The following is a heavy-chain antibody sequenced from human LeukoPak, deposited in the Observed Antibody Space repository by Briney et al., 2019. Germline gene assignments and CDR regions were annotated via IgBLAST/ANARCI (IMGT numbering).Heavy chain of an antibody. J-gene: IGHJ4*02. Sequence: GASVKVSCKASGGTFSSYAISWARQAPGQGLEWMGRIIPILGIANYAQKFQGRVTITADKSTSTAYMELSSLRSEDTAVYYCASRLRSIAARSGDYWGQGTLVTVSS. CDR1: GGTFSSYA. CDR3: ASRLRSIAARSGDY. V-gene: IGHV1-69*04. CDR2: IIPILGIA. D-gene: IGHD6-6*01.